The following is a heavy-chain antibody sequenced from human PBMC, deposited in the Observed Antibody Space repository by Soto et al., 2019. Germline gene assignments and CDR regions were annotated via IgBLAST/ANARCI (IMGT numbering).Heavy chain of an antibody. V-gene: IGHV1-69*06. J-gene: IGHJ2*01. D-gene: IGHD3-22*01. CDR3: ARTPPPSYYYDSSGYYWYFDL. CDR1: GGTFSSYA. Sequence: QVQLVQSGAEVKKPGSSVKVSCKASGGTFSSYAISWVRQAPGQGLEWMGGIIPIFGTANYAQKFQGRVTISADKATRTAYMELSSLRSEDPAVYYCARTPPPSYYYDSSGYYWYFDLWGRGTLVTVSS. CDR2: IIPIFGTA.